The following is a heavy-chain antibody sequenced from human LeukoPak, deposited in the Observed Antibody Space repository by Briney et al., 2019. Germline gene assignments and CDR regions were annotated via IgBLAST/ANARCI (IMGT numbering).Heavy chain of an antibody. CDR3: ARDYEDTAMADAFVI. D-gene: IGHD5-18*01. Sequence: GGSLRLSCAASGFTFSSYAMHWVRQAPGKGLEWVAVISYDGSNKYYADSVKGRFTISRDNSKNTLYLQMNSLRAEDTAVYYCARDYEDTAMADAFVIWGQGTMVTVSS. J-gene: IGHJ3*02. CDR2: ISYDGSNK. V-gene: IGHV3-30-3*01. CDR1: GFTFSSYA.